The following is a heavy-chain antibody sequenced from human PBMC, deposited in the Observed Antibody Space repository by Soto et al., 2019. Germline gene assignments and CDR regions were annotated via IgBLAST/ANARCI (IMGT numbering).Heavy chain of an antibody. CDR2: SSGYNSHT. J-gene: IGHJ4*02. CDR1: GCTFLKFG. V-gene: IGHV1-18*04. D-gene: IGHD3-10*01. Sequence: ASVPVSCLTSGCTFLKFGFTCVRQAPGQGLEWVGKSSGYNSHTNYAPKLQGRVTMTTDTSPSTAYLELRTLRSDDTAVYYCARGGHRNPDYWGQGTLVTVSS. CDR3: ARGGHRNPDY.